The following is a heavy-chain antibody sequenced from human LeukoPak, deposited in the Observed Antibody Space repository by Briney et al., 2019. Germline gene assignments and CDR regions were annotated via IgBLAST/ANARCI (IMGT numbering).Heavy chain of an antibody. V-gene: IGHV1-18*04. CDR2: ISAYNGNT. CDR3: ARSRVPDPIAVAGYSFDP. J-gene: IGHJ5*02. D-gene: IGHD6-19*01. Sequence: ASVKVSCKASGYTFTSYYMHWVRQAPGQGLEWMGWISAYNGNTNYAQKLQGRVTMTTDTSTSTAYMELRSLRSDDTAVYYCARSRVPDPIAVAGYSFDPWGQGTLVTVSS. CDR1: GYTFTSYY.